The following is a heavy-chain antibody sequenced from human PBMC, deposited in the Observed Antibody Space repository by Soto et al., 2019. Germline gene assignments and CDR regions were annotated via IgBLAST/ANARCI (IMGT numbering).Heavy chain of an antibody. CDR2: IYYSGST. CDR3: ARGYEFFDY. V-gene: IGHV4-59*01. J-gene: IGHJ4*02. CDR1: GGSIGSYY. Sequence: PSETLSLTCTVSGGSIGSYYWTWIRQSPGKGLEWIGYIYYSGSTNYNPSLKSRVTTSVDTSKNQFSLKLSSVTAADTAVYYCARGYEFFDYWGQGTLVTVSS. D-gene: IGHD1-20*01.